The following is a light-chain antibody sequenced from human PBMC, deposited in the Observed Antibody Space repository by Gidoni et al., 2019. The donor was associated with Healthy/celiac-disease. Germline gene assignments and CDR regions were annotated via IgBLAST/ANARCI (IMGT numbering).Light chain of an antibody. CDR2: DNN. Sequence: QSLLTQPPSVSAAPGQKVTISCSGSSSNIGNNYVSWYQQLPGTAPKLLLYDNNKRPAGIPDRFSGSKSGTSATLGITGLQTGDEAEYYCGTWDSSRWVFGGGTKLTGL. V-gene: IGLV1-51*01. CDR3: GTWDSSRWV. CDR1: SSNIGNNY. J-gene: IGLJ3*02.